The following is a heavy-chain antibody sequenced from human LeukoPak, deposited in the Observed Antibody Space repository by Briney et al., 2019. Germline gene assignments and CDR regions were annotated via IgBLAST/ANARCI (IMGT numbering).Heavy chain of an antibody. CDR3: ATEDPISGYFDY. CDR1: GFTFSSYA. Sequence: GGSLRLSCAASGFTFSSYAMHWVRQAPGKGLEWVAVISYGGSNKYYADSVKGRFTISRDNSKNTLYLQMNSLRAEDTAVYYCATEDPISGYFDYWGQGTLVTVSS. CDR2: ISYGGSNK. V-gene: IGHV3-30-3*01. J-gene: IGHJ4*02. D-gene: IGHD2-15*01.